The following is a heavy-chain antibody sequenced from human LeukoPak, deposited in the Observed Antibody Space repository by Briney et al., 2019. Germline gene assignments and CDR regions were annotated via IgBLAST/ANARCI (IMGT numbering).Heavy chain of an antibody. D-gene: IGHD3-3*01. CDR2: IYYSGST. Sequence: ASETLSLTCTVSGGSISSYYWSWIRQPPGKGLERIGYIYYSGSTNYNPSLKSRVTISVDTSKNQFSLKLSSVTAADTAVYYCARFSARFLVGWFDPWGQGTLVTVSS. CDR1: GGSISSYY. V-gene: IGHV4-59*01. J-gene: IGHJ5*02. CDR3: ARFSARFLVGWFDP.